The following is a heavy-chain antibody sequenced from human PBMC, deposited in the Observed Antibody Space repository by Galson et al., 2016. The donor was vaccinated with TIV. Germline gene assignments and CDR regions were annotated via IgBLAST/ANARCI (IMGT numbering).Heavy chain of an antibody. V-gene: IGHV5-51*03. J-gene: IGHJ4*02. CDR2: MYPADSDF. Sequence: QSGAEVKKPGESLEISCKGSGFSFGSYWIAWVRQMPGKGLEWMGTMYPADSDFKYSPSFEGQVTISADEFTNTAYLRWSSLEASDTAMYYCARAPGYSGYNYGYFDFWGQGTQVTVSS. CDR1: GFSFGSYW. CDR3: ARAPGYSGYNYGYFDF. D-gene: IGHD5-18*01.